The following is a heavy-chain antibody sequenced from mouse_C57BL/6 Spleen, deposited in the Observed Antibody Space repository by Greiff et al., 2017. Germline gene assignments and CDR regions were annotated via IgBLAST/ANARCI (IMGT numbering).Heavy chain of an antibody. CDR3: AREGYGSSYEYAMDY. V-gene: IGHV5-16*01. CDR2: INYDGSST. J-gene: IGHJ4*01. D-gene: IGHD1-1*01. CDR1: GFNFSDYY. Sequence: EVHLVESEGGLVQPGSSMKLSCTASGFNFSDYYMAWVRQVPEKGLEWVANINYDGSSTYYLDSLKSRFIISRDNAKNILYLQMSSLKSEDTATYYCAREGYGSSYEYAMDYWGQGTSVTVSS.